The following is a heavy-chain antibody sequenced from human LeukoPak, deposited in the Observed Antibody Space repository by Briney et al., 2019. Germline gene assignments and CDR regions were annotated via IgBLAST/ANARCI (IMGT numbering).Heavy chain of an antibody. Sequence: SGPTLVNPTQTLTLTCTFSGSSLSTSGVGVGWIRQPPGKALEWLALIYWTDDKRYSPSLKSRLTITKDTSKNQVVLTMTNMEPVDTATYSCAHRPDYGDYFDYWGQGTLVTVSS. D-gene: IGHD4-17*01. CDR3: AHRPDYGDYFDY. CDR1: GSSLSTSGVG. J-gene: IGHJ4*02. V-gene: IGHV2-5*01. CDR2: IYWTDDK.